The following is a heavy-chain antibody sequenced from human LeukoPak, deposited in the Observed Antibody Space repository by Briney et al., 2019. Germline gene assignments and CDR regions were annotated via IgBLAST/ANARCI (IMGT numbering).Heavy chain of an antibody. CDR2: ISSSSSYI. CDR3: ARGYDILTGYYYFDY. D-gene: IGHD3-9*01. CDR1: GFTFGEYA. J-gene: IGHJ4*02. Sequence: PGRSLRLSCTTSGFTFGEYAMNWVRQAPGKGLEWVSSISSSSSYIYYADSVKGRFTISRDNAKNSLYLQMNSLRAEDTAVYYCARGYDILTGYYYFDYWGQGTLLTVSS. V-gene: IGHV3-21*01.